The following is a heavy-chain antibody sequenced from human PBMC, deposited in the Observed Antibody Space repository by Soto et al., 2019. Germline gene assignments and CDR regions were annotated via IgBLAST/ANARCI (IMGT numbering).Heavy chain of an antibody. CDR1: GFTFGNYA. V-gene: IGHV3-23*01. Sequence: PGGSLRLSCAASGFTFGNYAMNWVRQAPGKGLEWVSLIWGTAAVTYYADSVNGRFTISRDISRNILYLHMYGLRADDTAIYYCARGLGAVSPTSRPSGFWGQGTLVTVSS. CDR2: IWGTAAVT. D-gene: IGHD1-26*01. CDR3: ARGLGAVSPTSRPSGF. J-gene: IGHJ4*02.